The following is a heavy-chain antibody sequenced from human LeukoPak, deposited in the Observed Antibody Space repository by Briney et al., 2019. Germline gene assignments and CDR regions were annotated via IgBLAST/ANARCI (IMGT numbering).Heavy chain of an antibody. D-gene: IGHD2-2*01. CDR2: INHSGST. CDR1: GGSFSGYY. J-gene: IGHJ6*02. Sequence: SETLSLTCAVYGGSFSGYYWSWIRQPPGKGLEWIGEINHSGSTNYNPSLKSRVTISVDTSKNQFSLKLSSVTAADTAVYYCARGRRVPVVHYYYYGMDVWGQGTTVTVSS. CDR3: ARGRRVPVVHYYYYGMDV. V-gene: IGHV4-34*01.